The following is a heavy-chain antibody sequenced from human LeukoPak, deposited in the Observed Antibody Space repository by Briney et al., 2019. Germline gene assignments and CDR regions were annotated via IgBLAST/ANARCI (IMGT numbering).Heavy chain of an antibody. J-gene: IGHJ3*02. Sequence: TLSLTCTVSGPSISRGTSYSRWIRQHPRNCLEWIGYIYYSGRTSYPPSLKSRVTISVDTSKNQFSLKLSSVTAADTAMYYCARDLSNYDYIWGSYRATDAFDIWGQGTMVTVSS. CDR3: ARDLSNYDYIWGSYRATDAFDI. CDR2: IYYSGRT. CDR1: GPSISRGTSY. D-gene: IGHD3-16*02. V-gene: IGHV4-31*03.